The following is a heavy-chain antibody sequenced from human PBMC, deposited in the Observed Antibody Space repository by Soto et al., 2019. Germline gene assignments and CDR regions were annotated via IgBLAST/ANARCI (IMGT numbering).Heavy chain of an antibody. CDR3: AKDTGPN. Sequence: GGSLRLACAASGFTFDNYAMHWVRQAPGKGLEWVSGISWNSNTIAYADSVKGRFTISRDNAKNSLYLQMNSLRAEDTAFYYCAKDTGPNWGQGTLVTVSS. CDR1: GFTFDNYA. J-gene: IGHJ4*02. V-gene: IGHV3-9*01. CDR2: ISWNSNTI.